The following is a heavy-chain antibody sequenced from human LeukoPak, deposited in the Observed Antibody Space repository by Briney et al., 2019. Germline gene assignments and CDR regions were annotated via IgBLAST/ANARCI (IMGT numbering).Heavy chain of an antibody. CDR2: ISSSSSTI. J-gene: IGHJ3*02. Sequence: GGSLRLSCAASGFTFSSYWMSWVRQAPGKGLEWVSYISSSSSTIYYADSVKGRFTISRDNSKNTLYLQVNSLRAEDTAVYYCTSHTGTGDAFRPFHIWGQGTMVTVSS. D-gene: IGHD2-21*02. CDR1: GFTFSSYW. V-gene: IGHV3-48*01. CDR3: TSHTGTGDAFRPFHI.